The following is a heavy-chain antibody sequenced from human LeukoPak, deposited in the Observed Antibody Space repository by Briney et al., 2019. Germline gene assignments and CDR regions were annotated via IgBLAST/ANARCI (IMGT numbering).Heavy chain of an antibody. Sequence: GGSLRLSCVTSGFTFSSFEMSWVRQAPGKGLEWISYISSGGSSTYYTDSVKGRFTISRDNSKNTLYLQMNSLRAEDTAVYYCATSGLRSGYYVWGQGTLVTVSS. CDR3: ATSGLRSGYYV. D-gene: IGHD3-10*02. CDR2: ISSGGSST. V-gene: IGHV3-23*01. CDR1: GFTFSSFE. J-gene: IGHJ4*02.